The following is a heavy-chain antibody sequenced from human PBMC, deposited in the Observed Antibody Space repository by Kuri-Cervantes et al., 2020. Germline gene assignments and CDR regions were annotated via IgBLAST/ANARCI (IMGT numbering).Heavy chain of an antibody. D-gene: IGHD6-13*01. CDR2: IYYSGST. J-gene: IGHJ5*02. Sequence: SETLSLTCTVSGGSISSYYWSWIRQPPGKGLEWIGYIYYSGSTNYNPSLKSRVTISVDTSKNQFSVKLSSVTAADTAVYYCARDGSSWYHWFDPWGQGTLVTVSS. CDR3: ARDGSSWYHWFDP. V-gene: IGHV4-59*13. CDR1: GGSISSYY.